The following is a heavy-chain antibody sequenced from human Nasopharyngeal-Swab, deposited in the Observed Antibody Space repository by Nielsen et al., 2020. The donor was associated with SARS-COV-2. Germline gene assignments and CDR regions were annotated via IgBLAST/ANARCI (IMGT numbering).Heavy chain of an antibody. V-gene: IGHV3-21*01. J-gene: IGHJ6*03. CDR3: AREDDFWSGSTDYYYYYYMDV. CDR2: ISSSSSYM. Sequence: WIRQPPGKGLEWVSSISSSSSYMYYADSVKGRFTISRDNAKNSLYLQMNSLRAEDTAVYYCAREDDFWSGSTDYYYYYYMDVWGKGTTVTVSS. D-gene: IGHD3-3*01.